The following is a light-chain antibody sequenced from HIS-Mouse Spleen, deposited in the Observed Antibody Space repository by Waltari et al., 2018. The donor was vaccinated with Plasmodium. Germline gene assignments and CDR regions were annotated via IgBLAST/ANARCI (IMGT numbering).Light chain of an antibody. CDR1: QSVSSY. Sequence: EIVLTQSPATLSFSPGERATLSCRASQSVSSYLAWYQQKPGQAPRLLIYDASNRATGIPARFSGSGSGTDFTLTISSLEPEDFAVYYCQQYGSSGTFGQGTKVEIK. CDR3: QQYGSSGT. J-gene: IGKJ1*01. CDR2: DAS. V-gene: IGKV3-11*01.